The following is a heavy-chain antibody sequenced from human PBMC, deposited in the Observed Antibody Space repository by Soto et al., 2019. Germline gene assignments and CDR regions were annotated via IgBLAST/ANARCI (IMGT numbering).Heavy chain of an antibody. Sequence: SETLSLTCAVSGGSVSSTNWWSWVRQSPGKGLEWIGDIYHIGSTNYNPSLRGRVTISVDTSKNQFSLKLSSVTAADTAVYYCARHGMAAVTQWGRGTLVTVSS. V-gene: IGHV4-4*02. D-gene: IGHD4-4*01. J-gene: IGHJ4*02. CDR3: ARHGMAAVTQ. CDR1: GGSVSSTNW. CDR2: IYHIGST.